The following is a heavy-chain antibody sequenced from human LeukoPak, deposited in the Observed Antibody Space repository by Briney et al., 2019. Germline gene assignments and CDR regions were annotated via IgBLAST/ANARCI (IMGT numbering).Heavy chain of an antibody. V-gene: IGHV3-48*01. J-gene: IGHJ4*02. D-gene: IGHD6-13*01. CDR2: ITLSRTTI. Sequence: GGSLRLSCAASGFTFSNYNMHWVRQTPGKGLEWISYITLSRTTIYYADSVKGRFTISKDNAKNSLYLQMNSLRTEDTAVYYCVRLTAAGRRTDFDYWGQGTLVTVSS. CDR1: GFTFSNYN. CDR3: VRLTAAGRRTDFDY.